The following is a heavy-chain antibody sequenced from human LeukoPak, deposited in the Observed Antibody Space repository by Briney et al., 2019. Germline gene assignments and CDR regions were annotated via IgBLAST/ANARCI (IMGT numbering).Heavy chain of an antibody. J-gene: IGHJ6*03. CDR3: ARRGIFGVAQHMDV. Sequence: SETLSLTCTVSGGSISSSNYYWGWIRQPPGKGLEWIGSIYYSGSTYYNPSLKSRVTISVDTSKNQFSLKLSSVTAADTAVYYCARRGIFGVAQHMDVWGKGTTVTVSS. D-gene: IGHD3-3*01. CDR2: IYYSGST. CDR1: GGSISSSNYY. V-gene: IGHV4-39*01.